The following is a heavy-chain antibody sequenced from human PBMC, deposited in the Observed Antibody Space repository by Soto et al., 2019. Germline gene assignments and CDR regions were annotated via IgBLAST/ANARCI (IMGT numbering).Heavy chain of an antibody. D-gene: IGHD2-2*01. CDR2: INPNSGGT. J-gene: IGHJ5*02. V-gene: IGHV1-2*04. Sequence: QVQLVQSGAEVKKPGASVKVSCKASGYIFTGYYMHWVRQAPGQGLEWMGWINPNSGGTNYAQKFQGWVTMTRDTSISTAYMKLSRLRSDDTAVYYCARDRGGIVPAAIDTGGVGFDPWGQGTLVTVSS. CDR3: ARDRGGIVPAAIDTGGVGFDP. CDR1: GYIFTGYY.